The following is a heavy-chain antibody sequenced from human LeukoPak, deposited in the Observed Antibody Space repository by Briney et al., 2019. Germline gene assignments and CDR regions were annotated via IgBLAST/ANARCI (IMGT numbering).Heavy chain of an antibody. J-gene: IGHJ4*02. CDR2: IAGSGGST. V-gene: IGHV3-23*01. CDR1: GFTFSSYA. D-gene: IGHD2-15*01. CDR3: AKGTLGYCSGGSCYSGY. Sequence: GGSLRLSCAASGFTFSSYAMIWVRQAPGKGLEWVSVIAGSGGSTDYADSVKGRFTISRDNSKNTLYLQMNSLRAEDTAVYYCAKGTLGYCSGGSCYSGYWGQGTLVTVSS.